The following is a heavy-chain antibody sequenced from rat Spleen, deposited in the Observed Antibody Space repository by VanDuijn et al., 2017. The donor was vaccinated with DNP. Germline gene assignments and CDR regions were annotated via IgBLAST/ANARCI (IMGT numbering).Heavy chain of an antibody. Sequence: EVQLVESGGGPVQPGRSLKVSCAASGFTFSDCYMAWVRQAPTKGLEWVATISYDGTSTYYRGSVKGRFTISRDNAKSTLYLQMDSLRSEDTATYYCTRHRTIMPYYYAMDAWGQGASVTVSS. D-gene: IGHD1-12*01. CDR1: GFTFSDCY. CDR3: TRHRTIMPYYYAMDA. J-gene: IGHJ4*01. CDR2: ISYDGTST. V-gene: IGHV5-7*01.